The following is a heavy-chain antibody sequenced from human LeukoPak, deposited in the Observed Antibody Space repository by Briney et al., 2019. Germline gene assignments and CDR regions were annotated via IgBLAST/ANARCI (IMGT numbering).Heavy chain of an antibody. CDR1: GYTFTSYW. D-gene: IGHD6-6*01. CDR3: ARLNVPYDTSSGARY. V-gene: IGHV5-51*01. Sequence: GESLKISCKGSGYTFTSYWIGWVRQMPGKGLEWMGIIYPADSDTRYSSSFQGQVTMSADKSISTAYLQWTSLQASDSAIYYCARLNVPYDTSSGARYWGQGTLVTVSS. J-gene: IGHJ4*02. CDR2: IYPADSDT.